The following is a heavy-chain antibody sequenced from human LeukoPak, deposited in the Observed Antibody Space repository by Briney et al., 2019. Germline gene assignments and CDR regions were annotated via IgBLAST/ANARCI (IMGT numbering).Heavy chain of an antibody. CDR2: ISWNSGSI. CDR1: GFTFDDYA. J-gene: IGHJ4*02. V-gene: IGHV3-9*03. CDR3: AKDRGTSDTGPYFDY. D-gene: IGHD1-1*01. Sequence: GGSLRLSCAASGFTFDDYAMHWVRQAPGKGLEWVSGISWNSGSIGYADSVKGRFTISRDNAKNSLYLQMNSLRAEDMALYYCAKDRGTSDTGPYFDYWGQGTLVTVSS.